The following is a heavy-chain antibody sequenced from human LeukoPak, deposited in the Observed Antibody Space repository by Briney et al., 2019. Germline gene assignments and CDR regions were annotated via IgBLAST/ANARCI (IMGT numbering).Heavy chain of an antibody. CDR1: GFTFSSYA. J-gene: IGHJ4*02. CDR2: ISGSGGST. Sequence: PGGSLRLSCAATGFTFSSYAMSWVRQAPGKGLEWVSAISGSGGSTYYADSVKGRFTISRDNSKNTPYLQMNSLRAEDTAVYYCANLEWLVPLSGYWGQGTLVTVSS. CDR3: ANLEWLVPLSGY. V-gene: IGHV3-23*01. D-gene: IGHD6-19*01.